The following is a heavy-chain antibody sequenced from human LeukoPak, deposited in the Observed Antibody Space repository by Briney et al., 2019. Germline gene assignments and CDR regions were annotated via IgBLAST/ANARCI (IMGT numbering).Heavy chain of an antibody. V-gene: IGHV1-18*01. CDR3: ARGLRTMYYYDSSGSAFDY. CDR1: GYTFTSYG. J-gene: IGHJ4*02. D-gene: IGHD3-22*01. Sequence: ASVKVSCKASGYTFTSYGISWVRQAPGQGLEWMGWISAYNGNTNYAQKLQGRVTMTTDTSTSTAYMELRSLRSDDTAVYYCARGLRTMYYYDSSGSAFDYWGQGTLVTVSS. CDR2: ISAYNGNT.